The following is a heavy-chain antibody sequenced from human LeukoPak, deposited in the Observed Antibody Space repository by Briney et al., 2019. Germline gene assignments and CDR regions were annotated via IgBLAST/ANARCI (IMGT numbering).Heavy chain of an antibody. V-gene: IGHV3-23*01. CDR3: AFELPPNRFDP. Sequence: GGSLRLSCAASGFTFSNYAMTWVRQAPGRGPEWLSAISATGGTTYNADSVKGRFTISRDNSKNTLYLQMNGLRAEDTALYYCAFELPPNRFDPWGQGTLVTVSS. CDR1: GFTFSNYA. CDR2: ISATGGTT. D-gene: IGHD2-21*01. J-gene: IGHJ5*02.